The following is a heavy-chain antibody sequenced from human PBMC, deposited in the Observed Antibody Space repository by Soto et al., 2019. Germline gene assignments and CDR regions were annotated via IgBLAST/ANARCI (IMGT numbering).Heavy chain of an antibody. CDR3: TPGVIHSSSFEYYYYGMDV. Sequence: GGSLRLSCAASGFTFSNAWMNWVRQAPGKGLEWVGRIKSKTDGGTTDYAAPVKGRFTISRDDSKNTLYLQMNSLKTEDTAVYYCTPGVIHSSSFEYYYYGMDVWGQGTTVTVSS. J-gene: IGHJ6*02. D-gene: IGHD6-6*01. CDR2: IKSKTDGGTT. CDR1: GFTFSNAW. V-gene: IGHV3-15*07.